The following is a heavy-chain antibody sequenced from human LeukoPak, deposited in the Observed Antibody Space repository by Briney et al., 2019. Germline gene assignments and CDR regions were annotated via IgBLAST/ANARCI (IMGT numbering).Heavy chain of an antibody. J-gene: IGHJ4*02. V-gene: IGHV4-34*01. CDR1: GGSFSGYY. Sequence: SETLSLTCAVYGGSFSGYYWSWIRQPPGKGLEWIGEINHSGSTNYNPSLKSRVTISVDTSKNQFSLKLSSVTAADTAVYYCARGGYYDSTGSPYYFDYWGQGTLVTVSS. D-gene: IGHD3-22*01. CDR3: ARGGYYDSTGSPYYFDY. CDR2: INHSGST.